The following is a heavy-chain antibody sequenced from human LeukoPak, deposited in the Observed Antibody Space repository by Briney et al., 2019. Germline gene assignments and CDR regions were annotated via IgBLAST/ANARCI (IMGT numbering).Heavy chain of an antibody. CDR1: GGSFSAYY. Sequence: SETLSLTCAVYGGSFSAYYWSWIRQPPGKGLEWIGEINHGGSTNYNPPLKSRVSISVNTSKNQFSLKLSSVTAADTAVYYRAGYYCYYMDVWGKGTTVTVSS. J-gene: IGHJ6*03. V-gene: IGHV4-34*01. CDR2: INHGGST. CDR3: AGYYCYYMDV.